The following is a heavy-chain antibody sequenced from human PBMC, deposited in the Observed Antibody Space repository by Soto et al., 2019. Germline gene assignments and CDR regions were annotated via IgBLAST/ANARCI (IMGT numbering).Heavy chain of an antibody. CDR3: AKGLDRASLDF. D-gene: IGHD1-1*01. J-gene: IGHJ4*02. CDR1: GFTFSTHT. Sequence: EVQLLESGGTLVQPGGSLRLSCVASGFTFSTHTMNWVRQAPGKGLEWVSRLTADSDDTSYADSIKGRFTISRDNFKNTPSLQMNNLRAEDTAIYYCAKGLDRASLDFWGQGALVTVSS. V-gene: IGHV3-23*01. CDR2: LTADSDDT.